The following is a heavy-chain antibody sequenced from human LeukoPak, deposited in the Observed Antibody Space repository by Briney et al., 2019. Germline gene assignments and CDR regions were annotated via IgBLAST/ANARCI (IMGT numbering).Heavy chain of an antibody. Sequence: SETLSLTCAVYGGSFSGYYWSWIRQPPGKGLEWIGEINHSGSTNYNPSLKSRVTISVDTSKNQFSLKLSSVTAADTAVYYCARGGQWLVRHLDYWGQGTLVTVSS. D-gene: IGHD6-19*01. CDR2: INHSGST. V-gene: IGHV4-34*01. CDR1: GGSFSGYY. J-gene: IGHJ4*02. CDR3: ARGGQWLVRHLDY.